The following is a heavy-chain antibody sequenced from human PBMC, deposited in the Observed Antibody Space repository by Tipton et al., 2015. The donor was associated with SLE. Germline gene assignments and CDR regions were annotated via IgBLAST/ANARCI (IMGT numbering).Heavy chain of an antibody. Sequence: TLSLTCAVSGGSISSYYWGWIRQPPGKGLEWIASISHSGRTFYNPSLKSRVTISLDTSKNQFSLKLTSVTAADTAVYYCARVWSGYRKGAFDIWGQGTMVTVSS. V-gene: IGHV4-39*07. D-gene: IGHD5-18*01. CDR1: GGSISSYY. J-gene: IGHJ3*02. CDR3: ARVWSGYRKGAFDI. CDR2: ISHSGRT.